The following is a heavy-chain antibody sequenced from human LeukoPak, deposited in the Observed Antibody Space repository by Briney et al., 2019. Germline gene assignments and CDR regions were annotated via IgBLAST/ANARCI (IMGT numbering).Heavy chain of an antibody. V-gene: IGHV3-9*01. J-gene: IGHJ3*02. CDR3: AEDTSQGSGSAGAFDI. Sequence: GGSLRLSCAASGFTFDDYAMHWVRQAPGKGLEWVSGISWNSGSIGYADSVKGRFTISRDNAKNSLYLQMNSLRAEDTALYYCAEDTSQGSGSAGAFDIWGQGTMVTVSS. D-gene: IGHD3-10*01. CDR1: GFTFDDYA. CDR2: ISWNSGSI.